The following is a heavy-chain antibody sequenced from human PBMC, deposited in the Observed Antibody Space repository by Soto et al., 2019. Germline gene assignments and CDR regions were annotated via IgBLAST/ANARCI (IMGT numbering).Heavy chain of an antibody. D-gene: IGHD3-22*01. J-gene: IGHJ4*02. V-gene: IGHV3-21*01. CDR2: ISSSSSYI. CDR1: GFIFSSYS. Sequence: EVQLVESGGGLVKPGGSLRLSCADSGFIFSSYSMNWVRQAPGKGLEWVSSISSSSSYIYYADSVKGRFTISRDNAKNSVYLQMNRPRAEETAVYYCASGYYDRIGYYFEYWGQGTWVTVSS. CDR3: ASGYYDRIGYYFEY.